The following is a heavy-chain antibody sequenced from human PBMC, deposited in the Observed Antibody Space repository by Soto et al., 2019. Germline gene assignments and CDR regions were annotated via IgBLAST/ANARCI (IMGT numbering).Heavy chain of an antibody. Sequence: EVQLVESGGGLIQPGGSLRLSCAASGFTVSSNYMSWVRQSPGKGLEWVSVIYSGGSTYYADSVKGRFTISRDNSKNTLYLQMSSLRAEDTAVYYCARAGYDYAYIDYWGQGTTVTVSS. D-gene: IGHD5-12*01. V-gene: IGHV3-53*01. CDR1: GFTVSSNY. J-gene: IGHJ4*02. CDR2: IYSGGST. CDR3: ARAGYDYAYIDY.